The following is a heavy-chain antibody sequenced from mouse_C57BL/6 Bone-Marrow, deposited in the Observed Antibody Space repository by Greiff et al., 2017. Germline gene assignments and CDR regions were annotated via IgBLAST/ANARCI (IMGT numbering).Heavy chain of an antibody. D-gene: IGHD1-1*01. Sequence: EVNVVESGGGLVQPGGSLKLSCAASGFTFSDYGMAWVRQAPRKGPEWVAFISNLAYSIYYADTVTGRFTISRENAKNTLYLEMSSLRSEDTAMYYCARQWDYYGYYYAMDYWGQGTSVTVSS. CDR3: ARQWDYYGYYYAMDY. CDR1: GFTFSDYG. V-gene: IGHV5-15*01. CDR2: ISNLAYSI. J-gene: IGHJ4*01.